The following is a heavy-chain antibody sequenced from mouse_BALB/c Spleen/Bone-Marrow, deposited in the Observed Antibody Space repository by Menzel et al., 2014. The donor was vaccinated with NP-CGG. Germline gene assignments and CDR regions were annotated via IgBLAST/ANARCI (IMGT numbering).Heavy chain of an antibody. Sequence: QVQLQQSGPGLVAPSQSLSITCTVSGFSLTSYGVHWVRQPPGKGLEWLGVIWAGGNRDCNLALMSRLSISKDNSKSQVFLKMNSLQTDDTAMYYCARSQLGQGYFDFWGQGTTLTVSS. CDR2: IWAGGNR. J-gene: IGHJ2*01. CDR3: ARSQLGQGYFDF. D-gene: IGHD4-1*02. V-gene: IGHV2-9*02. CDR1: GFSLTSYG.